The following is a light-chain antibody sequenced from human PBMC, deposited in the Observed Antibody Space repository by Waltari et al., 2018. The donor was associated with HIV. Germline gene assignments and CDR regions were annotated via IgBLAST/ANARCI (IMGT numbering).Light chain of an antibody. CDR1: AGAVTRKHY. Sequence: QATVTQAPSMTVSPGGTIILTCGSSAGAVTRKHYAYWFQQKPGQAPTTLIFDTTKRHSWTPARFSGFLLGDKAVLTLSGALSEDEAFYYCLLFFGATRIFGGGTMVTV. CDR2: DTT. CDR3: LLFFGATRI. V-gene: IGLV7-46*01. J-gene: IGLJ2*01.